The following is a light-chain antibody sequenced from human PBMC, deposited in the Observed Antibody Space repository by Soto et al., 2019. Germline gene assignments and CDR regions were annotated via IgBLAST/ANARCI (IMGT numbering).Light chain of an antibody. J-gene: IGKJ1*01. CDR2: AAS. Sequence: AIRMTQSPSSLSASTGDRVTITCRASQGISSYLAWYQQKPGKAPKLLIYAASTLQSGVPSRFSGSGSGTDFTLTISCLQSEDFATDYCKQYYSYPPWTFGQGTKVEIK. CDR3: KQYYSYPPWT. V-gene: IGKV1-8*01. CDR1: QGISSY.